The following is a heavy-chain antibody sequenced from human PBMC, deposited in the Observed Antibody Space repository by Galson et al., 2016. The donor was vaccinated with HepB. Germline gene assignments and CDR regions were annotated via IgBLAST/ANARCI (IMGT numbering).Heavy chain of an antibody. CDR1: GFSVSNNY. CDR3: ARASGIRGIKGAMDV. D-gene: IGHD3-10*01. V-gene: IGHV3-53*01. J-gene: IGHJ6*02. Sequence: SLRLSCAASGFSVSNNYMSWVRQAPGKGLECVSVIHDDGSTNYADSVMGRFTISRDNSKNTLYLEMNSLRAEDVAVYYCARASGIRGIKGAMDVWGQGTTASVSS. CDR2: IHDDGST.